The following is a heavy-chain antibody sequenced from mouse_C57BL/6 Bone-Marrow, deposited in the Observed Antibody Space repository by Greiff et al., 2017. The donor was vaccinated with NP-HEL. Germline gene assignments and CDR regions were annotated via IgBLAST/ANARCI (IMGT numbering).Heavy chain of an antibody. V-gene: IGHV1-61*01. CDR2: IYPSDSET. Sequence: VQLQQPGAELVRPGSSVKLSCKASGYTFTSYWMDWVKQRPGQGLEWIGNIYPSDSETHYNQKFKDKATLTVDKSSSTAYMQLSSLTSEDSAVYYCARGSNYAYFDYWGQGTTLTVSS. CDR3: ARGSNYAYFDY. D-gene: IGHD2-5*01. J-gene: IGHJ2*01. CDR1: GYTFTSYW.